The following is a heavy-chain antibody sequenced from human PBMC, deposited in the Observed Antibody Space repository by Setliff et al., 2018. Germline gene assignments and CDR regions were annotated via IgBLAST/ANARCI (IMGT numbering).Heavy chain of an antibody. Sequence: KPSETLSLTCTVSGDSISSSSYYWGWIRQPPGKGLEWIGEINHSGSTNYNPSLKSRVTISVDTSKNQFSLKLSSVTAADTAVYYCARAAGYSSSWYHYYYGMDVWGQGTTVTVSS. CDR3: ARAAGYSSSWYHYYYGMDV. D-gene: IGHD6-13*01. CDR1: GDSISSSSYY. J-gene: IGHJ6*02. V-gene: IGHV4-39*07. CDR2: INHSGST.